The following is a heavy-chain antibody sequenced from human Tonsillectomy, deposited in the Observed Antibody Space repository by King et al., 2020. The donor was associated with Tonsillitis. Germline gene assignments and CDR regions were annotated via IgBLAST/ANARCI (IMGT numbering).Heavy chain of an antibody. CDR3: AKETIAAAGDFDY. V-gene: IGHV3-9*01. CDR2: ISWNRGNI. CDR1: GFTCDDYA. D-gene: IGHD6-13*01. J-gene: IGHJ4*02. Sequence: VQLVESGGGLVQPGSSLRLSCAASGFTCDDYAMHWGRQAPGKGLEWVSGISWNRGNIGYADSVKGRFTISRDNAKNSLYLQMNSLRAEDTALYYCAKETIAAAGDFDYWGQGTLVTVSS.